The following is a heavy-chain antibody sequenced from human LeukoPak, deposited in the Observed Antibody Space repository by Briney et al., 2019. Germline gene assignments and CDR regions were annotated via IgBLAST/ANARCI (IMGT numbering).Heavy chain of an antibody. Sequence: PGGSLRLSCAASGFPFSSYGMHWVRQAPGKGLEWVAVTSYDGTNKYYADSVKGRFTISRDNSKNTLYLQMNSLRAEVTAVYYCAKGYYDSTTNYYYYGMDVWGQGTAVTVSS. CDR2: TSYDGTNK. V-gene: IGHV3-30*18. J-gene: IGHJ6*02. CDR1: GFPFSSYG. D-gene: IGHD2/OR15-2a*01. CDR3: AKGYYDSTTNYYYYGMDV.